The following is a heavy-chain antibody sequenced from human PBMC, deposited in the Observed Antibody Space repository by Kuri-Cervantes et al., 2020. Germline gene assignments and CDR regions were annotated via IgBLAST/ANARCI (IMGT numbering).Heavy chain of an antibody. V-gene: IGHV3-15*01. CDR2: IKSKRNGGTT. Sequence: GGSLRLSCAASGFTFSNAWMSWVRQAPGKGLEWVGRIKSKRNGGTTDYAAPVRGRFAISRDDSNNNVYLQMNSLKTEDTALYYCVGADYWGQGTLVTVSS. CDR3: VGADY. J-gene: IGHJ4*02. CDR1: GFTFSNAW.